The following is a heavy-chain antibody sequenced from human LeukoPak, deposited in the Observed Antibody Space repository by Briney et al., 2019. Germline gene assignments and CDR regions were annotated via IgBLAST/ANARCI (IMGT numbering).Heavy chain of an antibody. D-gene: IGHD4-17*01. J-gene: IGHJ4*02. CDR3: ARGHGDYVPFDY. CDR2: IYYSGST. Sequence: PSETLSLTCTVSGGSISSYYWSWIRQPPGKGLEWIGYIYYSGSTNYNPSLKSRVTISVDTSKNQFSLKLSSVTAADTAVYYCARGHGDYVPFDYWGQGTLVTVSS. V-gene: IGHV4-59*12. CDR1: GGSISSYY.